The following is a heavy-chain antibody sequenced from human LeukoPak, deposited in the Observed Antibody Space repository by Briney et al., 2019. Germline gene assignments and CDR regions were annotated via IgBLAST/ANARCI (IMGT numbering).Heavy chain of an antibody. D-gene: IGHD3-9*01. CDR3: AKVRSDYYDILTGNYNPLFDY. V-gene: IGHV3-23*01. Sequence: GGSLRLSCAASGFTFSSNAMSWVRQAPGKGLEWVSAIRGSGGGTYYADSVKGRFTISRDNSKNTLYLQMNSLRAEDTAVYYCAKVRSDYYDILTGNYNPLFDYWGQGTLVTVSS. CDR2: IRGSGGGT. CDR1: GFTFSSNA. J-gene: IGHJ4*02.